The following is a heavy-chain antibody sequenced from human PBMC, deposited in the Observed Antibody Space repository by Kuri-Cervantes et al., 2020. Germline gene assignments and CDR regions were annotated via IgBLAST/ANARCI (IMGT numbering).Heavy chain of an antibody. CDR1: GFTFSNAW. V-gene: IGHV3-11*01. Sequence: GGSLRLSCAASGFTFSNAWMSLVRQAPGKGLEWVSYISSSGSTIYYADSVKGRFTISRDNAKNSLYPQMNSLRAEDTAVYYCARELGYCSGGSCYSWFDPWGQGTLVTVSS. D-gene: IGHD2-15*01. CDR2: ISSSGSTI. CDR3: ARELGYCSGGSCYSWFDP. J-gene: IGHJ5*02.